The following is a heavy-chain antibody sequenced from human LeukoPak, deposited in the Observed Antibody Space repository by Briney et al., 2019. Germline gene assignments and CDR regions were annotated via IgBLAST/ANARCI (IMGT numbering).Heavy chain of an antibody. J-gene: IGHJ4*02. CDR1: GGSFSGYY. CDR2: IHPSGST. Sequence: SETLSLTCAVYGGSFSGYYWTWIRLPPGKGLEWIGEIHPSGSTYYNPSLLSRVSISADTSENQFSLKLTSVTAADTAVYFCARGADEYKIGNYWGQGSLVTVSS. D-gene: IGHD1-1*01. CDR3: ARGADEYKIGNY. V-gene: IGHV4-34*01.